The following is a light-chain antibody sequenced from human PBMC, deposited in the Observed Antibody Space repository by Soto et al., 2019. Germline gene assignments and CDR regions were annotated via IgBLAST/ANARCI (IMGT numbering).Light chain of an antibody. J-gene: IGKJ3*01. CDR1: QSVSSY. Sequence: EIVLTQSPATLSLSPGESATLSCRASQSVSSYLAWYQQKPGQAPRLLVYDASNRAPGIPARFSGSGSGTVFTLTISNLEPEDFAVYYCQQRSNWPLITFGPGTKVDIK. V-gene: IGKV3-11*01. CDR2: DAS. CDR3: QQRSNWPLIT.